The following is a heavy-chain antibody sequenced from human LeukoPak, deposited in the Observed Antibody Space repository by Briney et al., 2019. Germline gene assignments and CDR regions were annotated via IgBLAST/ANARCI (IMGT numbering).Heavy chain of an antibody. V-gene: IGHV4-34*01. CDR1: GGSFSGYY. CDR2: INHSGST. J-gene: IGHJ6*03. CDR3: ARGGPYSMDV. Sequence: SETLSLTCAVYGGSFSGYYWSWIRQPPGKGLEWIGEINHSGSTNYNPSLKSRVTISVDKSKNQLSLKLSSVTAADTAVYYCARGGPYSMDVWGQGTTVTVSS.